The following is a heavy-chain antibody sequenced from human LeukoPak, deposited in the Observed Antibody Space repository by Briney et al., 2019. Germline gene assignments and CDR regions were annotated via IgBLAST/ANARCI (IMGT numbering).Heavy chain of an antibody. CDR2: ISDSGRST. Sequence: GGSLRLSCAASGFTFSNYAMGWVRQAPGEGLEWVSAISDSGRSTYYADSVKGRFTISRDNSKSAVYLQMNSLRAEDTAIYYCAHEVYYYDSSGPPIFDYWGQGTLVTVSS. D-gene: IGHD3-22*01. J-gene: IGHJ4*02. V-gene: IGHV3-23*01. CDR3: AHEVYYYDSSGPPIFDY. CDR1: GFTFSNYA.